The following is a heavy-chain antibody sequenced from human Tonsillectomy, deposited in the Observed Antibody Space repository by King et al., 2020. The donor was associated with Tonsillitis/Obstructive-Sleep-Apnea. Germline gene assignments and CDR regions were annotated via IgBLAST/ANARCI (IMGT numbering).Heavy chain of an antibody. CDR2: INESGGGT. CDR3: AKRLEGRYFDY. V-gene: IGHV3-23*04. CDR1: GFTFSSYV. J-gene: IGHJ4*02. D-gene: IGHD1-1*01. Sequence: EVQLVESGGGLVQPGGSLRLSCVASGFTFSSYVMTWIRQAPGKGLEWVSSINESGGGTYYADSVKGRFTVSRDNSNNTLWLQMNSLRAEDTALYYCAKRLEGRYFDYWGQGTLVTVSS.